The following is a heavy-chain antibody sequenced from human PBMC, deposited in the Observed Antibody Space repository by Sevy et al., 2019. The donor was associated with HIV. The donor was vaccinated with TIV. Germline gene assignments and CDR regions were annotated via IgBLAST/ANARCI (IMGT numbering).Heavy chain of an antibody. CDR3: ARGNSGSFDY. CDR2: IKQDESEK. Sequence: GGSLRLSCAASGFSFSSYWMHWVRQAPGKGLEWVANIKQDESEKYYAASVKGRFTRSRDNAKNSVYLQRNILRPDDTAIYYCARGNSGSFDYWGQGTLVTVSS. CDR1: GFSFSSYW. V-gene: IGHV3-7*03. D-gene: IGHD3-22*01. J-gene: IGHJ4*02.